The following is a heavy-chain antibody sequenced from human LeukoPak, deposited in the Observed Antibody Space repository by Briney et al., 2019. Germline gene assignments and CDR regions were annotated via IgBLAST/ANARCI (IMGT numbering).Heavy chain of an antibody. Sequence: IPSETLSLTCTVSGGSIRSSSYYWGWIRQPPGKGLEWIGSIYYSGSTYYNASLKSRGTISVDTSKNQFSLKLNSVTAADTAVYYCARGDLYPESNWYFDLWGRGTLVTVSS. CDR2: IYYSGST. CDR3: ARGDLYPESNWYFDL. J-gene: IGHJ2*01. CDR1: GGSIRSSSYY. V-gene: IGHV4-39*01. D-gene: IGHD3-10*01.